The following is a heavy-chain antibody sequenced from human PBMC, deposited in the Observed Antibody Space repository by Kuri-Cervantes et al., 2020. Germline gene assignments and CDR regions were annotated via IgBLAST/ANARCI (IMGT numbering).Heavy chain of an antibody. CDR1: GFSLRSSGMS. Sequence: SGPTLVKPTQTLTLTCTFSGFSLRSSGMSVIWIRQPPGKALEWLALIAWDDEYYNTSLKTRLTISKDTSKNQVVLTMTNMDPVDTATYYCARTPNYYYMDVWGKGTTVTVSS. J-gene: IGHJ6*03. CDR2: IAWDDE. CDR3: ARTPNYYYMDV. V-gene: IGHV2-70*01.